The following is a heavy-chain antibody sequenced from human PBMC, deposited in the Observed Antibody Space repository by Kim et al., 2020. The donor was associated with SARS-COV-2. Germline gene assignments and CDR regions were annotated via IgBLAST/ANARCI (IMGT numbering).Heavy chain of an antibody. V-gene: IGHV1-3*01. CDR1: GYTFTSYA. J-gene: IGHJ1*01. CDR2: INAGNGNT. CDR3: ARATDDVVVPAAIETPLAEYFQH. Sequence: ASVKVSCKASGYTFTSYAMHWVRQAPGQRLEWMGWINAGNGNTKYSQKFQGRVTITRDTSASTAYMELSSLRSEDTAVYYCARATDDVVVPAAIETPLAEYFQHWGQGTLVTVSS. D-gene: IGHD2-2*02.